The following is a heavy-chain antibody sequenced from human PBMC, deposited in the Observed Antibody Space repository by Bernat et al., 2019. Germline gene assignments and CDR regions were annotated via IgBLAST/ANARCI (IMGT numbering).Heavy chain of an antibody. D-gene: IGHD3-3*01. CDR2: IYYSGST. CDR3: ARTYYDFWSGYYPNNWFDP. Sequence: QLQLQESGPGLVKPSETLSLTCTVSGGSISSSSYYWGWLRQPPGKGLEWIGSIYYSGSTYYNPSLKSRVTISVDTSKNQFSLKLSSVTAADTVVYYCARTYYDFWSGYYPNNWFDPWGQGTLVTVSS. CDR1: GGSISSSSYY. V-gene: IGHV4-39*01. J-gene: IGHJ5*02.